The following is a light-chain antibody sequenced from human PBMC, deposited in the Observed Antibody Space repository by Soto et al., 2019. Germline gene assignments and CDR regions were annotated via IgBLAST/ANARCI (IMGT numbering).Light chain of an antibody. CDR2: GNS. CDR1: SSNIGAGYD. CDR3: QSYDSSLSGSGV. V-gene: IGLV1-40*01. J-gene: IGLJ1*01. Sequence: QSVLTQPPSVSGAPGQRVTISCTGSSSNIGAGYDVHWYQQLPGTAPKLLIYGNSNRPSGVPDRFSGSKSGTSASLAITVLQAEDEADYYCQSYDSSLSGSGVFGTGTQLTVL.